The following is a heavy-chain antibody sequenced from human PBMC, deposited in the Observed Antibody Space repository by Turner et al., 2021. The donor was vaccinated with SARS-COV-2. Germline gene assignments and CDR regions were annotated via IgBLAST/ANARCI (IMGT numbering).Heavy chain of an antibody. Sequence: QVQLQEWGQGQVKHSRTLSLTCTVSGASISSYYCSWIRQPPGKGMAWIGNIYYSGSTNYTPSLMSRVTTSADTSKNQFSLKLSSVTAADTAVYYCARVAYDFWSGYYNGWFVPWGQGTLVTVS. D-gene: IGHD3-3*01. V-gene: IGHV4-59*01. CDR1: GASISSYY. CDR2: IYYSGST. CDR3: ARVAYDFWSGYYNGWFVP. J-gene: IGHJ5*02.